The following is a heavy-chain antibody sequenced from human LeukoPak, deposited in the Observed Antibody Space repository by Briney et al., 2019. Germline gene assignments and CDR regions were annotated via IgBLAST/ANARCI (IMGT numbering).Heavy chain of an antibody. CDR1: GFTFSSYD. CDR2: ISSNGGST. V-gene: IGHV3-64*01. J-gene: IGHJ3*02. Sequence: GGSLRLSCAASGFTFSSYDMHWVRQAPGKGLEYVSAISSNGGSTYYANSVKGRFTISRDNSKNTLYLQMGSLRAEDMAVYYCAREHSSGWYEDAFDIWGQGTMVTVSS. CDR3: AREHSSGWYEDAFDI. D-gene: IGHD6-19*01.